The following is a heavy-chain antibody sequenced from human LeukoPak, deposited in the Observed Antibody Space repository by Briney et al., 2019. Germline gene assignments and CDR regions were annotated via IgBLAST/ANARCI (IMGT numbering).Heavy chain of an antibody. CDR1: GGSFSTST. CDR2: IMPMFGAP. Sequence: GASVKVSCKASGGSFSTSTITWVRQAPGQGLEWMGGIMPMFGAPSYAQKFQGRVTVTTDESTSTAYMEMRSLRFEDTAIYYCARFDRYYFYLDVWGKGTTVTVSS. J-gene: IGHJ6*03. V-gene: IGHV1-69*05. CDR3: ARFDRYYFYLDV.